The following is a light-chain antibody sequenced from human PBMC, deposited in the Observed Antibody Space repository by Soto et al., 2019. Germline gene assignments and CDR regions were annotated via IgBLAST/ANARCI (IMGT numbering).Light chain of an antibody. CDR1: QSIRSS. V-gene: IGKV1-5*03. CDR3: QQYDSFSLIT. Sequence: IPMTQSPSPLSAAVGHCVCITGRVSQSIRSSLAWYQQKPGKAPKLLIYRASNLERGVPSRFSGTGSGTEFTLTTNSLQPDDFATYFCQQYDSFSLITFGQGTRLEI. CDR2: RAS. J-gene: IGKJ5*01.